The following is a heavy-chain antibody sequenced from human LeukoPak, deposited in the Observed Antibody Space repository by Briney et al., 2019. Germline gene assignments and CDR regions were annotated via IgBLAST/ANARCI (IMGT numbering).Heavy chain of an antibody. CDR3: AREFLSRALVVITRGSAFDI. V-gene: IGHV1-69*04. D-gene: IGHD3-22*01. CDR1: GGTFSSYA. CDR2: IIPILGIA. Sequence: SVKVSCKASGGTFSSYAISWVRQAPGQGLEWMGRIIPILGIANYAQKFQGRVTITADKSTSTAYMELSSLRSEDTAVYYCAREFLSRALVVITRGSAFDIWGQGTMVTVSS. J-gene: IGHJ3*02.